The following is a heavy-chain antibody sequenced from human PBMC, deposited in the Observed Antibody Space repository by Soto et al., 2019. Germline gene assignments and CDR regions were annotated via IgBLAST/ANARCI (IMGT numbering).Heavy chain of an antibody. CDR3: ARTPTP. Sequence: SETLSLTCAVSGGSISNNKWWSWVRQPPGKGLEWIAEVYHSGSTNYSPSLKSRVTLSVDKSKNQFSLKLSSVTTADTAVYYCARTPTPWGQGTLVTVSS. CDR2: VYHSGST. J-gene: IGHJ5*02. D-gene: IGHD1-26*01. CDR1: GGSISNNKW. V-gene: IGHV4-4*02.